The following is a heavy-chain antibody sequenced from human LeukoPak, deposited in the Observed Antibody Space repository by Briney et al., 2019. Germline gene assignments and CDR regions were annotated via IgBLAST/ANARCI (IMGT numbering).Heavy chain of an antibody. CDR1: GGSISSYY. Sequence: PSETLSLTCTVSGGSISSYYWSWIRQPPGKGLEWIGYIYYSGSTNYNPSLKSRVTISIDTSKNQFSLKLSSVTAADTAVYYCARAHYGGNNYYYYYMDVWGKGTMVTVSS. D-gene: IGHD4-23*01. J-gene: IGHJ6*03. CDR2: IYYSGST. V-gene: IGHV4-59*01. CDR3: ARAHYGGNNYYYYYMDV.